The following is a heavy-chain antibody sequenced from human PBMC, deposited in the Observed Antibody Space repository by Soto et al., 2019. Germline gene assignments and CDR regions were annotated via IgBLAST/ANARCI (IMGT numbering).Heavy chain of an antibody. CDR3: AREKSWEAARRFFDY. V-gene: IGHV4-31*03. D-gene: IGHD6-6*01. J-gene: IGHJ4*02. Sequence: TLSLTCTVSGGSISSGGYYWSWIRQHPGKGLEWIGYIYYSGSTYYNPSLKSRVTISVDTSKNQFSLKLSSVTAADTAVYYCAREKSWEAARRFFDYWGQGTLVTVSS. CDR2: IYYSGST. CDR1: GGSISSGGYY.